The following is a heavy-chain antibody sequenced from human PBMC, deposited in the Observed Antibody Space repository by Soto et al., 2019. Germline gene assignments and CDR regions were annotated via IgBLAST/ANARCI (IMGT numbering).Heavy chain of an antibody. CDR3: ARGAPPFDD. CDR1: GLTLSDHY. V-gene: IGHV3-72*01. Sequence: EVQLVQSGGGLVQPGGSLRLSCAASGLTLSDHYMDWVRQTPGKGLEWIGRSRNKVIGYTTEYAASVKGRFTTSRADSKHSLYLQMNSLRTDDTAVYYCARGAPPFDDWGQGTLVIVSS. CDR2: SRNKVIGYTT. J-gene: IGHJ4*02.